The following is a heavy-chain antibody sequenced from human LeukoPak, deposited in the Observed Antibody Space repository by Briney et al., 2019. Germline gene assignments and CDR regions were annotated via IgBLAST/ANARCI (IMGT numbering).Heavy chain of an antibody. CDR2: ISSSGSTI. J-gene: IGHJ4*02. Sequence: GALRLSCAASGFTFSSYSMNWVRQAPGKGLEWVSYISSSGSTIYYADSVKGRFTISRDNAKNSLYLQMNSLRAEDTAVYYCARDDSSGYPIDYWGQGTLVTVSS. V-gene: IGHV3-48*04. D-gene: IGHD3-22*01. CDR3: ARDDSSGYPIDY. CDR1: GFTFSSYS.